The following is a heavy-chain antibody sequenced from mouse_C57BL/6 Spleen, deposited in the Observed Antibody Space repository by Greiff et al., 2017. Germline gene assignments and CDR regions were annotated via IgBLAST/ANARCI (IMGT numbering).Heavy chain of an antibody. CDR1: GYTFTNYW. D-gene: IGHD1-1*01. V-gene: IGHV1-63*01. CDR3: ARSTTVVATNYYAMDY. CDR2: IYPGGGYT. Sequence: QVQLQQSGAELVRPGTSVKMSCKASGYTFTNYWIGWAKQRPGQGLEWIGDIYPGGGYTNYNEKFKGKATLTADKSSSTAYMQFSSLTSEDSAIYYGARSTTVVATNYYAMDYWGQGTSVTVSS. J-gene: IGHJ4*01.